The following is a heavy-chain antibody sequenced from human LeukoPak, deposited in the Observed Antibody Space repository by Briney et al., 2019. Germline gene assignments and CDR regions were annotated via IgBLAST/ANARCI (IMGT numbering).Heavy chain of an antibody. D-gene: IGHD3-10*01. J-gene: IGHJ4*02. V-gene: IGHV3-33*01. CDR3: ARGVWFGELPFSY. Sequence: GGSLRLSCAASGFTFSSYGMPWVRQAPGKGLEWVAVIWYDGSNKYYADSVKGRFTISRDNSKNTLYLQMNSLRAEDTAVYYCARGVWFGELPFSYWGQGTLVTVSS. CDR1: GFTFSSYG. CDR2: IWYDGSNK.